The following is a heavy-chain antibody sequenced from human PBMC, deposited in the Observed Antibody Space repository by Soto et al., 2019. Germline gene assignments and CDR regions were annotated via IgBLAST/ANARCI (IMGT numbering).Heavy chain of an antibody. V-gene: IGHV1-69*12. D-gene: IGHD5-12*01. CDR3: ARGNHRWLQLWYFGL. Sequence: QVQLVQSGAEVKKPGSSVTVSCKASGGTFSSYTISWVRQAPGQGLEWMGGIIPIVGTANYAQRFQGRVTITADESTSTAYMELSSLRSEDTAVDYCARGNHRWLQLWYFGLWGSGTLVTVSS. J-gene: IGHJ2*01. CDR2: IIPIVGTA. CDR1: GGTFSSYT.